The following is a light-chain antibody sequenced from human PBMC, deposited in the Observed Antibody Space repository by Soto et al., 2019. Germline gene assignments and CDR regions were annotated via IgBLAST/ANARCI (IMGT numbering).Light chain of an antibody. CDR3: QSYDSSLSVV. CDR2: GNN. Sequence: QPVVTQPPSVSGAPGQRVTISCTGSSSNIGAGYDVHWYEQLPGTAPKLLIYGNNNRPSGVPDRFSGSKSGTSASLAITGLQAEDEADYYCQSYDSSLSVVFGGGTKLTVL. CDR1: SSNIGAGYD. J-gene: IGLJ2*01. V-gene: IGLV1-40*01.